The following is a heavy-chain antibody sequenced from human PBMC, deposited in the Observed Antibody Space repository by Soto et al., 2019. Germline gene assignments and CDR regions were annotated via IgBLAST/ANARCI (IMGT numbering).Heavy chain of an antibody. V-gene: IGHV1-3*01. CDR3: ARALVVVAATRGYYYYGMDV. J-gene: IGHJ6*02. CDR2: INDGNGNP. D-gene: IGHD2-15*01. CDR1: GYTFTSYA. Sequence: ASVKVSCKASGYTFTSYAMHWVRQAPGQRLEWMGWINDGNGNPKYSQKFQGRVTITRDTSASTAYMEQSSLRSEDTAVYYCARALVVVAATRGYYYYGMDVWGQGTTVTVSS.